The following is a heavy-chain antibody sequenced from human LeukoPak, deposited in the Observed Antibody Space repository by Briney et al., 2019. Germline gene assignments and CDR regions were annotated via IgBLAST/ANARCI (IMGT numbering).Heavy chain of an antibody. D-gene: IGHD6-13*01. V-gene: IGHV4-34*01. CDR2: INHSGTT. Sequence: SETLSLTCAVYGGSLIDHYWNWIRQPPGKGLEWIGEINHSGTTKYNPSLKSRVTMSVDTSKNQFSLNLNSVTAADTAVYYCARGNIAAAVKYWGQGTMVTVSS. J-gene: IGHJ1*01. CDR1: GGSLIDHY. CDR3: ARGNIAAAVKY.